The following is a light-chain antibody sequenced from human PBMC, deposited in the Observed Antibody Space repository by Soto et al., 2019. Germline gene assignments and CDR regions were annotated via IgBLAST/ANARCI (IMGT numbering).Light chain of an antibody. Sequence: QSVLTQPPSASGSPGQSVTISCTGTSSDVGGYNYVSWYQQHPGKAPKLMIYEVSKRPSGVPDRFSGSKSGNTASLTVSGLQAEDEADYYCSSYGGSNNLLFGGGTKLTV. CDR3: SSYGGSNNLL. V-gene: IGLV2-8*01. CDR2: EVS. CDR1: SSDVGGYNY. J-gene: IGLJ2*01.